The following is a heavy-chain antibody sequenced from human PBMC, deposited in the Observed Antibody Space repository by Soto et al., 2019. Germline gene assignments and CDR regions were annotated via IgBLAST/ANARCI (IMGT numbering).Heavy chain of an antibody. D-gene: IGHD3-16*01. CDR1: GGSISSGGYY. V-gene: IGHV4-31*03. CDR3: ARLRPGDYNFDY. J-gene: IGHJ4*02. Sequence: SETLSLTCTVSGGSISSGGYYWSWIRQHPGKGLEWIGYIYYSGSTYYNPSLKSRVTISVDTSKNQFSLKLSSVTAADTAVYYCARLRPGDYNFDYRGQGTLVTVSS. CDR2: IYYSGST.